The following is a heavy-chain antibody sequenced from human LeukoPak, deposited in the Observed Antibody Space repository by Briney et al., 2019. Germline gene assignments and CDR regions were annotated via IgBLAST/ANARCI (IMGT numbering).Heavy chain of an antibody. D-gene: IGHD2-15*01. CDR3: ASGSASWFDP. CDR1: GGSISSSSYY. V-gene: IGHV4-39*07. Sequence: PSETLSRTCTGSGGSISSSSYYWGWIRQPPGKGLEWIGSMYSSGSTYYNPSLKSRVTISVDTSKSQFSLKLSSVTAADTAVYYCASGSASWFDPWGQGTLVTVSS. J-gene: IGHJ5*02. CDR2: MYSSGST.